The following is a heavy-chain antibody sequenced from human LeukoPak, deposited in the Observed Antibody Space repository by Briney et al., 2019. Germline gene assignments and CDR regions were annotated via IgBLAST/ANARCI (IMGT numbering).Heavy chain of an antibody. CDR3: APDYYDSSGFSPFDY. Sequence: GGSLRLSCAASGFTFSSYGMHWVRQAPGKGLEWVAFIRYDGSNKYYADSVKGRFTISRDNSKNTLYLQMNSLRAEDTAVYYCAPDYYDSSGFSPFDYWGQGTLVTVSS. CDR1: GFTFSSYG. D-gene: IGHD3-22*01. J-gene: IGHJ4*02. CDR2: IRYDGSNK. V-gene: IGHV3-30*02.